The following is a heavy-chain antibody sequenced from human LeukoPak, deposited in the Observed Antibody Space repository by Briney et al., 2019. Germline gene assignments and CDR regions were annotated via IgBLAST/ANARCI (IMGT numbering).Heavy chain of an antibody. CDR2: IYYSGST. CDR3: ATTLYYYDSSGYPNRDDAFDI. D-gene: IGHD3-22*01. Sequence: SETLSLTCTVSGGSISSYYWSWIRQPPGKGVEGIGYIYYSGSTNYNPSLKSRVTISVDTSKNQFSLKLSSVTAADTAVYYCATTLYYYDSSGYPNRDDAFDIWGQGTMVTVSS. V-gene: IGHV4-59*08. CDR1: GGSISSYY. J-gene: IGHJ3*02.